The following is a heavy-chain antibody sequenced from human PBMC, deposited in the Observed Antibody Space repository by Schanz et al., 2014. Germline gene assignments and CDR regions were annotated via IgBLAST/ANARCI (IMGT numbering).Heavy chain of an antibody. D-gene: IGHD4-17*01. CDR1: GFTFSSYV. V-gene: IGHV3-23*04. Sequence: EVQVVESGGGFVQPGGSLRLSCAASGFTFSSYVMNWVRQAPGRGLEWVSTVTTGGGAFYADSVKGRFTVSRDNSKNTLYLQMNSLRAEDTALYYCAKDPHKDYGGKPQALDIWGQGTMVTVSS. CDR3: AKDPHKDYGGKPQALDI. J-gene: IGHJ3*02. CDR2: VTTGGGA.